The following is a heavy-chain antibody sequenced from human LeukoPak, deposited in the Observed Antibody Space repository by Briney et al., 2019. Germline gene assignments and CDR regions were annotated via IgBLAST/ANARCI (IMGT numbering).Heavy chain of an antibody. Sequence: PGGSLRLSCAASGFSFSSYWMHWVRQAPGKGLVWVSGINIHGTGTIYADSVKGRFTISRDNSKNTLYLQMNSLRAEDTAVYYCAKDRYGGPESKYYYYGMDVWGQGTTVTVSS. J-gene: IGHJ6*02. V-gene: IGHV3-74*01. CDR3: AKDRYGGPESKYYYYGMDV. D-gene: IGHD1-26*01. CDR1: GFSFSSYW. CDR2: INIHGTGT.